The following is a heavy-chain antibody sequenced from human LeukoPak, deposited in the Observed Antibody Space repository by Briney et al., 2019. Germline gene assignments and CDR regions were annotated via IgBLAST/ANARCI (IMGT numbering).Heavy chain of an antibody. CDR2: IKQDGGEK. CDR1: GFTFSSYW. Sequence: GGSLRLSCAASGFTFSSYWMSWVRQAPGKGPEWVANIKQDGGEKYYVDSVRGRFTISRDKAKNSLYLQMNSLRAEDTAVYYCARSSKAESTRYSSGWYSGPPYYYGMDVWGQGTTVTVSS. D-gene: IGHD6-19*01. CDR3: ARSSKAESTRYSSGWYSGPPYYYGMDV. V-gene: IGHV3-7*05. J-gene: IGHJ6*02.